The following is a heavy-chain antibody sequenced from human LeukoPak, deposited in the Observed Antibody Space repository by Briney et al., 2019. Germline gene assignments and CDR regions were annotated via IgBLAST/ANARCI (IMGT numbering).Heavy chain of an antibody. J-gene: IGHJ3*02. Sequence: PGGSLRLSCAASGFTFSSYAMSWVRQAPGKGLEWVSAISGSGGSTYYADSVRGRFTISRDNAKNSLYLQMNSLRAEDTAVYYCAKDFHDSFISPIDAFDIWGQGTMVTVSS. CDR3: AKDFHDSFISPIDAFDI. D-gene: IGHD1-1*01. V-gene: IGHV3-23*01. CDR1: GFTFSSYA. CDR2: ISGSGGST.